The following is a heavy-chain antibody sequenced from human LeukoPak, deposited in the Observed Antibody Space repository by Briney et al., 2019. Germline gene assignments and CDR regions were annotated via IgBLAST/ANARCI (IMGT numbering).Heavy chain of an antibody. CDR1: GYGFTSYW. CDR3: ARFGPLGYCSGGSCYSAAFDI. CDR2: IYPGDSDT. J-gene: IGHJ3*02. Sequence: GESLKISCKGSGYGFTSYWIGWVRQMPGKGLGWRGIIYPGDSDTRYSPSFQGQVTISADKSISTAYLQWSSLKASDTAMYYCARFGPLGYCSGGSCYSAAFDIWGQGTMVTVSS. V-gene: IGHV5-51*01. D-gene: IGHD2-15*01.